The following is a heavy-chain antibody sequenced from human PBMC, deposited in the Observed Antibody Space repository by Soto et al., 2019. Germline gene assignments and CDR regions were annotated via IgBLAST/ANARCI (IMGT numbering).Heavy chain of an antibody. CDR2: IYHSGST. CDR3: AGSGYYHKSGMDV. V-gene: IGHV4-30-2*02. Sequence: QLQLQESGSGLVKPSQTLSLTCAVSGGSISSGGYSWSWIRQPPGKGLEWIGYIYHSGSTYYNPSLKSRVTIAVDRSKNQFFLKLLSVTAAATAVYYWAGSGYYHKSGMDVWGQGTTVTVSS. J-gene: IGHJ6*02. CDR1: GGSISSGGYS. D-gene: IGHD3-22*01.